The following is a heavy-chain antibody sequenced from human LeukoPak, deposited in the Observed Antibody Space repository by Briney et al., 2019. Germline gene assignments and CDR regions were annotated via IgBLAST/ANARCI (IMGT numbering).Heavy chain of an antibody. CDR3: ARLAAAGRGWDY. CDR2: IKQDGSDK. CDR1: GFTFSSYW. J-gene: IGHJ4*02. V-gene: IGHV3-7*01. D-gene: IGHD6-13*01. Sequence: PGGSLRLSCAASGFTFSSYWMSWVRQAPGKGLEWVANIKQDGSDKNYVDSVEGRFTISRDNAKNSLYLQMNSLRAEDTAVYFCARLAAAGRGWDYWGQGTLVTVSS.